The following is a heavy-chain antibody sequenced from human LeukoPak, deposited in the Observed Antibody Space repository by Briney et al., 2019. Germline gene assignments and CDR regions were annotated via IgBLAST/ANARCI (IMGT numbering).Heavy chain of an antibody. J-gene: IGHJ4*02. CDR2: FSGCGGST. V-gene: IGHV3-23*01. CDR1: GFIFSSYA. CDR3: SKGPHRDY. Sequence: GGSLRLSCAASGFIFSSYAMSWVRQARGGGLEWVSAFSGCGGSTFYGDSVKGRYTISRHHSKNTLYLQMHSLRREDRGVYYCSKGPHRDYWGQGTLLTVS.